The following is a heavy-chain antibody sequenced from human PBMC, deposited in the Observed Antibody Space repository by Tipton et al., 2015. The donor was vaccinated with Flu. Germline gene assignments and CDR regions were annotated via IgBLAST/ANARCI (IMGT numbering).Heavy chain of an antibody. Sequence: QLVQSGAEVKKPGASVKVSCKASGYTFTSHGISWVRQAPGQGLEWMGWISVYNGDTKYAQKFQGRVTMTTDTSTNTAYVELKSLTSDDTAVYYCARGGPFNYDTSGFANYWGQGTQVTVSS. V-gene: IGHV1-18*01. CDR2: ISVYNGDT. J-gene: IGHJ4*02. CDR1: GYTFTSHG. D-gene: IGHD3-22*01. CDR3: ARGGPFNYDTSGFANY.